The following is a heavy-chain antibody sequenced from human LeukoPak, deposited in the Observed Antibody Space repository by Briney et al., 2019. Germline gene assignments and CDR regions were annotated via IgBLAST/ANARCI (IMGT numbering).Heavy chain of an antibody. V-gene: IGHV3-21*01. J-gene: IGHJ4*02. CDR1: GFTFSSYS. Sequence: GGSLRLSCAASGFTFSSYSMNWVRQAPGKGLEWVSSISSISSYIYYADSVKGRFTISRDNAKNSLYLQMNSLRAEDTAVYYCAKVGIGSRDGYFDYWGQGTLVTVSS. CDR2: ISSISSYI. D-gene: IGHD6-13*01. CDR3: AKVGIGSRDGYFDY.